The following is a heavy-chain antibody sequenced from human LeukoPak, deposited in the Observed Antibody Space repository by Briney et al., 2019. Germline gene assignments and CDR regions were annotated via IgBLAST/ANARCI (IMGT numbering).Heavy chain of an antibody. J-gene: IGHJ4*02. CDR2: IIPILGIA. Sequence: GASVKVSCKASGGTFSNHAISWVRQAPGQGLEWMGRIIPILGIANYAQKFQGRVTITADKSTSTAYMELSSLRSEDTAVYYCARDRKYSSSWNGFDYWGQGTLVTVSS. CDR3: ARDRKYSSSWNGFDY. V-gene: IGHV1-69*04. D-gene: IGHD6-13*01. CDR1: GGTFSNHA.